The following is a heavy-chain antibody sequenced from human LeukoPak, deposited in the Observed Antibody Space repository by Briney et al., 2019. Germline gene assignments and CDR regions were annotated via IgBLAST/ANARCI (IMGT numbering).Heavy chain of an antibody. J-gene: IGHJ4*02. V-gene: IGHV3-9*01. CDR3: AKTRYSSSNYYFDY. Sequence: GRSLRLSCAASGFTFDDYAMHWVRQAPGKGLEWVSGISWNSGSIGYADSVKGRFTISRDNAKNSLYLQMNSLRAEDTALYYCAKTRYSSSNYYFDYWDQGTLVTVSS. CDR1: GFTFDDYA. D-gene: IGHD6-6*01. CDR2: ISWNSGSI.